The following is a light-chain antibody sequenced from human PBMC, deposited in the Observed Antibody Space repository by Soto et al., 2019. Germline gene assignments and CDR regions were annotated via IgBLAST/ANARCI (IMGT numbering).Light chain of an antibody. V-gene: IGLV2-14*01. Sequence: QSALTQPASLSGSPVQSITISCTGSSGDIGSYNRVSWYQQHPGKAPKLIIYEVTDRPSGVSNRFSGSKSGNTASLTISGLQAEDEAEYYCSSYTNINTRACVFGTGTKVTVL. CDR2: EVT. CDR1: SGDIGSYNR. CDR3: SSYTNINTRACV. J-gene: IGLJ1*01.